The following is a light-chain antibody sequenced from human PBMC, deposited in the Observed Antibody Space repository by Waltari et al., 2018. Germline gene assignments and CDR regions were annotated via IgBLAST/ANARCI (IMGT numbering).Light chain of an antibody. J-gene: IGLJ1*01. CDR1: NSDVGNYNL. CDR3: CSYAGSGTYV. V-gene: IGLV2-23*02. Sequence: QSALTQPASVSGTPGQSITISCTGTNSDVGNYNLVSWYQHHPGEAPKLMLCEVIKRPSGVSNRFSGSKYGNTASLTISGLQAEDEADYYCCSYAGSGTYVFGTGTKVTVL. CDR2: EVI.